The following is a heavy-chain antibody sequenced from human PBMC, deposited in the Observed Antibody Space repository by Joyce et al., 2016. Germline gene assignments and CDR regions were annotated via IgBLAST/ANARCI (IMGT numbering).Heavy chain of an antibody. D-gene: IGHD3-10*01. J-gene: IGHJ4*02. Sequence: QVTLRESGPALVKPTQTLTLTCTFSGFALSNSGMYVNWIRQPPGKALEWLALIDWEDDKYYNASLKNRLTISKGTSKDQVVLKMTNVNPVDTATYYCARARRDSTQAGSFGGMLDYWGQGTLVTVSS. CDR1: GFALSNSGMY. V-gene: IGHV2-70*01. CDR3: ARARRDSTQAGSFGGMLDY. CDR2: IDWEDDK.